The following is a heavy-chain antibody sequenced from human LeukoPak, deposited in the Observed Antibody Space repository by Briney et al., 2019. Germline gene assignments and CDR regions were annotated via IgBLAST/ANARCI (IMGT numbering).Heavy chain of an antibody. CDR1: GYTFTGNY. Sequence: ASVKVSCKASGYTFTGNYMYWVRQAPGQGLEWMGWINSNTGGTNYAQKFQGRVTMTRHTSIRTAYMELSRLRSDDTAVYYCARPKTQQLSSLNFWGQGTLVTVSS. CDR3: ARPKTQQLSSLNF. J-gene: IGHJ4*02. D-gene: IGHD6-13*01. CDR2: INSNTGGT. V-gene: IGHV1-2*02.